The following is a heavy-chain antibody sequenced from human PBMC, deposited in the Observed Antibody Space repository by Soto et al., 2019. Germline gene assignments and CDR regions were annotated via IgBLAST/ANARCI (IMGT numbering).Heavy chain of an antibody. CDR2: IFHSGRT. CDR1: GGSISSGGYS. Sequence: SETLSLTCAVSGGSISSGGYSWSWIRQPPGKGLEWIGEIFHSGRTNYSPSFRSRVTISVDTSKSQFSLEMASVTAADTAVYYCARANLRSGWTFDHWGQGSPVTVSS. V-gene: IGHV4-30-2*01. D-gene: IGHD6-19*01. CDR3: ARANLRSGWTFDH. J-gene: IGHJ4*02.